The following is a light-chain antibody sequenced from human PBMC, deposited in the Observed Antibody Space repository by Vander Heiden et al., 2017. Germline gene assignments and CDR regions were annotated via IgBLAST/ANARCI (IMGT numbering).Light chain of an antibody. CDR2: GAS. CDR3: QQYGSSSGA. CDR1: QSVSSSD. Sequence: EIVLTQSPGTLSLSPGERATLSCRASQSVSSSDLAWYQQKPGQAPRLLIYGASSRATGIPDRFSGSGSGTDFTLTISRLEPEDFAVYYCQQYGSSSGAFGQGTRLEIK. V-gene: IGKV3-20*01. J-gene: IGKJ5*01.